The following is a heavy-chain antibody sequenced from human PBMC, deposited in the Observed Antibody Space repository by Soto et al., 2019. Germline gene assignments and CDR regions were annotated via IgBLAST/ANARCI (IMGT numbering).Heavy chain of an antibody. CDR2: ISYDGTDK. Sequence: GGSLRLSCAASGFTFSSYGIHWVRQAPGKGLEWVALISYDGTDKYYADSVKGRFTISRDNPKNTLYLQMSSLGPEDTAVYYCVKERYAQLWLEDYGMDVWGQGTTVTVSS. V-gene: IGHV3-30*18. CDR1: GFTFSSYG. D-gene: IGHD5-18*01. CDR3: VKERYAQLWLEDYGMDV. J-gene: IGHJ6*02.